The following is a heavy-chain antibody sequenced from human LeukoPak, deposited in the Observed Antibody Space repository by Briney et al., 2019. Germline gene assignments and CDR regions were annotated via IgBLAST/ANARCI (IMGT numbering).Heavy chain of an antibody. D-gene: IGHD4-17*01. CDR1: GFTFSSYA. V-gene: IGHV3-23*01. CDR2: ISGSGGST. J-gene: IGHJ3*02. CDR3: AKGGDYHMCAFDI. Sequence: GGSLRLSCAASGFTFSSYAMSWVRQAPGKGLEWVSAISGSGGSTYYADSVKGRFTISGDNSKNTLYLQMNSLRAEDTAVYYCAKGGDYHMCAFDIWGQGTMVTVSS.